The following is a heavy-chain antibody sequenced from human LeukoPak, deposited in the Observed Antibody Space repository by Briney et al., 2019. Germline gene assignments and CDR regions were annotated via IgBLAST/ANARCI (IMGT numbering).Heavy chain of an antibody. J-gene: IGHJ5*02. Sequence: SVKVSCKASGGTFSSYAISWVRQAPGQGLEWMGGIIPIFGTANYAQKFQGRVTITADESTSTAYMELSSLRSEDTAVYYCARRQNDYGYWDWFDPWGQGTLVTVSS. CDR3: ARRQNDYGYWDWFDP. CDR2: IIPIFGTA. V-gene: IGHV1-69*13. D-gene: IGHD4-17*01. CDR1: GGTFSSYA.